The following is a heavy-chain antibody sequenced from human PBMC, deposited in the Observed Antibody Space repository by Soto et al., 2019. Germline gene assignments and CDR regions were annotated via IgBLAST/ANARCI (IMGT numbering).Heavy chain of an antibody. Sequence: SETLSLTCAVSGYSISSGYYWGWIRQPPGKGLEWIGSIYHSGSTYYNPSLKSRVTISVDTSKNQFSLKLSPVTAADTAVYYCASRRYYYDSSGYYDYWGQGTLVTVSS. V-gene: IGHV4-38-2*01. J-gene: IGHJ4*02. CDR2: IYHSGST. D-gene: IGHD3-22*01. CDR3: ASRRYYYDSSGYYDY. CDR1: GYSISSGYY.